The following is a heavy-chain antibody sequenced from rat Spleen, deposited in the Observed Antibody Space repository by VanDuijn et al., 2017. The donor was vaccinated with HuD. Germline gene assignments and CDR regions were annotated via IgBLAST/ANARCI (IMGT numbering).Heavy chain of an antibody. V-gene: IGHV5S23*01. Sequence: EVQLVESGGGLVQPGRSLKLSCAASGFTFSNYDMAWVRQAPTKGLVWVASISTGGGNTYYRDSMKGRFTISRDNAKSTLSLQMDSLRSEDTATYYCARRHYGYTDYFDYWGQGVMVTVSS. J-gene: IGHJ2*01. CDR1: GFTFSNYD. D-gene: IGHD1-9*01. CDR3: ARRHYGYTDYFDY. CDR2: ISTGGGNT.